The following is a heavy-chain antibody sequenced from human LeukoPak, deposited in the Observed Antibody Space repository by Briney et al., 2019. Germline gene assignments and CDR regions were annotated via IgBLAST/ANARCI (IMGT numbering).Heavy chain of an antibody. CDR2: INPNSGGT. Sequence: GASVKVSCKASGYTFTCYYMHWVRQAPGQGLEWKGWINPNSGGTNYAQKFQGRVTMTRDTSTSTVYMELSSLRSEDTAVYYCARVSLPLYYYDSSGYAIWGQGTMVTVSS. J-gene: IGHJ3*02. CDR3: ARVSLPLYYYDSSGYAI. D-gene: IGHD3-22*01. V-gene: IGHV1-2*02. CDR1: GYTFTCYY.